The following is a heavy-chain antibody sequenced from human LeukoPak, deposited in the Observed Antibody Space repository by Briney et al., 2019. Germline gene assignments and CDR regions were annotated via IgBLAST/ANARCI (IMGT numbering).Heavy chain of an antibody. Sequence: GGSLRLSCAASGFTFTRYGMVWVRQAPGKGLEWVSYISGSTSAVYYADSVRGRFTISRDNAKNSLYLQMNSLRDDDTAVYYCARSKSSSSPNFDYWGQGTLVTVSS. V-gene: IGHV3-48*02. CDR3: ARSKSSSSPNFDY. CDR2: ISGSTSAV. CDR1: GFTFTRYG. J-gene: IGHJ4*02. D-gene: IGHD6-6*01.